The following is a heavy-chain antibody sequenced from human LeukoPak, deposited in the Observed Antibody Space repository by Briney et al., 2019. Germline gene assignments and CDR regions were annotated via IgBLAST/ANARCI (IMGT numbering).Heavy chain of an antibody. Sequence: GGSLRLSCVASGFTFTNYGMNWVRQTPGKGLEWVSGFSGGSTYYTDSVKGRFTISRDNSKNTLYLQMNSLRAEDTAVYYCAKSIVVVPAAFDYWGQGTLVTVSS. D-gene: IGHD2-2*01. CDR3: AKSIVVVPAAFDY. V-gene: IGHV3-23*01. J-gene: IGHJ4*02. CDR2: FSGGST. CDR1: GFTFTNYG.